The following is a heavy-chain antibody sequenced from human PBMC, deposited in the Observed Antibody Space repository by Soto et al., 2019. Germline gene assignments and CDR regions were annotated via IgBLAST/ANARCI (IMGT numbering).Heavy chain of an antibody. D-gene: IGHD1-20*01. Sequence: PSATLSLTCAVSGGSISSGGYSWSWIRQPPGKGLEWIGYIYHSGSTYYNPSLKSRVTISVDRSKNQFSLKLSSVTAADTAVYYCAREGITGTRWFDPWGQGTLVTVSS. CDR3: AREGITGTRWFDP. J-gene: IGHJ5*02. V-gene: IGHV4-30-2*01. CDR1: GGSISSGGYS. CDR2: IYHSGST.